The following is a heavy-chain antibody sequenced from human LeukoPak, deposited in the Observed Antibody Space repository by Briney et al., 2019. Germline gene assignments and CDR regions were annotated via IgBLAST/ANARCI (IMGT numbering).Heavy chain of an antibody. J-gene: IGHJ4*02. V-gene: IGHV1-69*06. CDR3: ARVSYDYVWGSYRYTPFDY. Sequence: SVKVSCKASGGTFSSYAISWVRQAPGQGLEWMGGIIPIFGTANYAQKFQGRVTITADKSTSTAYMELSSLRSEDTAVYYCARVSYDYVWGSYRYTPFDYWGQGTLVTVSS. CDR1: GGTFSSYA. D-gene: IGHD3-16*02. CDR2: IIPIFGTA.